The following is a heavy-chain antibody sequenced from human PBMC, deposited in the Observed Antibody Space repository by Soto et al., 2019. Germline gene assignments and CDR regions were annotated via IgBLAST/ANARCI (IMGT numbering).Heavy chain of an antibody. Sequence: SETLSLTCAVSGGSITSGYSWTWIRQPPGKGLEWIGYIYHNGGTYYNPSLKSRVTISLDRSKNQFSLNLNSVTAADTAVYYCATGRVYSGYYYCGRGTLVTVSA. D-gene: IGHD5-12*01. CDR1: GGSITSGYS. CDR2: IYHNGGT. J-gene: IGHJ4*02. CDR3: ATGRVYSGYYY. V-gene: IGHV4-30-2*01.